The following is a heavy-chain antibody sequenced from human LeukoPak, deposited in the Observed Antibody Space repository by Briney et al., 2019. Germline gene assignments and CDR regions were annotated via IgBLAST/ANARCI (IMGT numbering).Heavy chain of an antibody. D-gene: IGHD6-19*01. V-gene: IGHV3-23*01. CDR3: AKDLRYCSVTLCNYSGMDV. Sequence: GGSLRLSCAASGFNFNNYAMNWVRQAPGKGLEWVSKVSASGADTYYAGSVKGRFTISRDNFKNTLYMEMNSLTAEDTALYYCAKDLRYCSVTLCNYSGMDVWGQGTTVTVSS. CDR1: GFNFNNYA. CDR2: VSASGADT. J-gene: IGHJ6*02.